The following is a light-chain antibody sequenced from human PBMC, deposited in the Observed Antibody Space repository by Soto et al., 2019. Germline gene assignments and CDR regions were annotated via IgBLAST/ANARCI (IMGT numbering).Light chain of an antibody. CDR1: QSLTSSD. CDR3: QYYGSPPWT. J-gene: IGKJ1*01. Sequence: EIVLTQSPGTLSLSPGERATLSCRDSQSLTSSDLAWYQQKPGQSPRLLMYGASSRATGIPDRFSGSGSETDFTLTISRLEPEDFAVYYCQYYGSPPWTFGQGTKVDIK. CDR2: GAS. V-gene: IGKV3-20*01.